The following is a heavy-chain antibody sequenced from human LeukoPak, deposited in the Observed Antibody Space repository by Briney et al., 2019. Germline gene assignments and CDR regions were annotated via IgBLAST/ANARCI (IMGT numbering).Heavy chain of an antibody. J-gene: IGHJ6*02. Sequence: SETLSLTCAVYGGSFSGYYWSWTRQPPGKGLEWIGEINHGGSTNYNPSLKSRVTMSVEKSKNQFSLKLSSVTAADTAVYYCASGPSTYYYFAVDVWGPGTTVTVSS. CDR2: INHGGST. CDR3: ASGPSTYYYFAVDV. V-gene: IGHV4-34*01. CDR1: GGSFSGYY.